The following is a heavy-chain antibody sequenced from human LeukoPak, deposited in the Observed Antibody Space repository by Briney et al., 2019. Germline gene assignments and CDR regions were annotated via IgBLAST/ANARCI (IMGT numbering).Heavy chain of an antibody. CDR3: AKDRGSSGWSPDY. V-gene: IGHV3-74*01. D-gene: IGHD6-19*01. CDR1: GVIFSNYW. Sequence: GGSLRLSCAASGVIFSNYWMHWVRQTPGKGLVWVSRINRDGSSTSYADSVKGRFTISRDNAKNTLYLQMNSLRAEDTAVYYCAKDRGSSGWSPDYWGQGTLVTVSS. CDR2: INRDGSST. J-gene: IGHJ4*02.